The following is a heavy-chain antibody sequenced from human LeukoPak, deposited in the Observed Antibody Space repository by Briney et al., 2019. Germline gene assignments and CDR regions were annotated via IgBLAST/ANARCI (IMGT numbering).Heavy chain of an antibody. Sequence: ASVKVSCKASGYTFTSYGISWVRQAPGQGLEWMGGIIPIFGTANYAQKFQGRVTITADESTSTAYMELSSLRSEDTAVYYCARDSGGYFDYWGQGTLVTVSS. CDR3: ARDSGGYFDY. CDR1: GYTFTSYG. D-gene: IGHD3-16*01. J-gene: IGHJ4*02. V-gene: IGHV1-69*13. CDR2: IIPIFGTA.